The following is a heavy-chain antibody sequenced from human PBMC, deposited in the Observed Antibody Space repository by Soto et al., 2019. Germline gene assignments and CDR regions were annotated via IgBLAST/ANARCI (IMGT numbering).Heavy chain of an antibody. V-gene: IGHV3-30-3*01. J-gene: IGHJ6*02. D-gene: IGHD3-16*01. Sequence: HPGGSLRLSCAASGCTFSSYAMHWVRQAPGKGLEWVAVISYDGSNKYYADSVKGRFTISRDNSKNTLYLQMNSLRAEDTAVYYCARSFGDDRYYYYGMDVWGQGTTVTVSS. CDR1: GCTFSSYA. CDR2: ISYDGSNK. CDR3: ARSFGDDRYYYYGMDV.